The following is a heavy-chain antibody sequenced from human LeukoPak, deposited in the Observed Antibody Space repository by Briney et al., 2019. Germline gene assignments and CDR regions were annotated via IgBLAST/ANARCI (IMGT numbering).Heavy chain of an antibody. J-gene: IGHJ5*02. CDR1: GYSFTSYW. CDR2: IYPGDSDT. Sequence: GESLNISCKGSGYSFTSYWIGWVRQMPGKGLEWMGIIYPGDSDTRYSPSFQGQVTISADKSISTAYLQWSSLKASDTAMYYCARAYYMVRGAEPGNWFDPWGQGTLVTVSS. V-gene: IGHV5-51*01. CDR3: ARAYYMVRGAEPGNWFDP. D-gene: IGHD3-10*01.